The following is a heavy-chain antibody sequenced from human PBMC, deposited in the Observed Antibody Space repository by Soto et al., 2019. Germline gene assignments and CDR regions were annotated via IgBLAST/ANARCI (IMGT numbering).Heavy chain of an antibody. Sequence: SGPTLVNPTQTLTLTCTFSGFSLSTSGMRVSWIRQPPGKALEWLARIDWDDDKFYSTSLKTRLTISKDTSKNQVVLTMTNMDPVDTATYYCARTNVVVVAATLYDFDYWGQGTLVTVS. CDR3: ARTNVVVVAATLYDFDY. J-gene: IGHJ4*02. CDR1: GFSLSTSGMR. D-gene: IGHD2-15*01. V-gene: IGHV2-70*04. CDR2: IDWDDDK.